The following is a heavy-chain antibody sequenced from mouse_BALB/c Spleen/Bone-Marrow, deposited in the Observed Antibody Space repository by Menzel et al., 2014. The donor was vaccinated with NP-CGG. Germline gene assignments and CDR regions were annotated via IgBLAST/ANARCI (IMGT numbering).Heavy chain of an antibody. J-gene: IGHJ3*01. CDR3: AREGELG. V-gene: IGHV3-6*02. CDR2: ISYDGSN. D-gene: IGHD4-1*01. Sequence: VQLKESGPGLVKPSQSLSLTCSVTGYSITSGYYWNWIRQFPGNKLEWMGYISYDGSNNYNPSLKNRISITRDTSKNQFFLRLNSVTTEDTATYHCAREGELGWGQGTLVTVSA. CDR1: GYSITSGYY.